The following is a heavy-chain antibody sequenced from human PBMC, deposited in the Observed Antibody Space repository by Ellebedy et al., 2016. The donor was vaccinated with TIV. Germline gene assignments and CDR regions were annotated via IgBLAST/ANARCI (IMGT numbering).Heavy chain of an antibody. D-gene: IGHD6-19*01. CDR2: INPNSSDT. CDR3: ARVNSAWYNDY. Sequence: AASVKVSCKASGYTFTGYYMHWVRQAPGPGLEWHVWINPNSSDTKYAQKFQGRVTMTRDTPLSTAYMELSRLTSDDTAVYYCARVNSAWYNDYWGQGTLVTVSS. V-gene: IGHV1-2*02. CDR1: GYTFTGYY. J-gene: IGHJ4*02.